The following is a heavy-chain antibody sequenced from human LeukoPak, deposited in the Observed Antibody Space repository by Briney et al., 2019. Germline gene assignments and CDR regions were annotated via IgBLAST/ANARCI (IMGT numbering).Heavy chain of an antibody. CDR1: VFIFTNYW. J-gene: IGHJ4*01. CDR3: ARPGGGNSGGFYFDY. D-gene: IGHD3-16*01. V-gene: IGHV5-51*01. Sequence: GEALMIPCKASVFIFTNYWIAWVLQPPANGLEWRGIFLSGDSGNKYHQSFQDEPTISADKSITTAYFQWSSLKASDTAMYYCARPGGGNSGGFYFDYWGQGSMVTVSS. CDR2: FLSGDSGN.